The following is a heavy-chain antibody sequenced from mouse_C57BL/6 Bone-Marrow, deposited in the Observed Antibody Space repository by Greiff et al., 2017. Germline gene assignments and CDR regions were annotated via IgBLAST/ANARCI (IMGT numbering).Heavy chain of an antibody. CDR2: IHPNCGCT. Sequence: QVQLQQPGAELVKPGASVKLSCKASGYTFTSYWMHWVKQRPGQGLEWIGMIHPNCGCTNYTEKFKSKATLTLDTSSSAADIQLSSRTSEDAAVYYCARGGVYDSSLTWGQGTTLTVSS. CDR1: GYTFTSYW. D-gene: IGHD1-1*01. V-gene: IGHV1-64*01. J-gene: IGHJ2*01. CDR3: ARGGVYDSSLT.